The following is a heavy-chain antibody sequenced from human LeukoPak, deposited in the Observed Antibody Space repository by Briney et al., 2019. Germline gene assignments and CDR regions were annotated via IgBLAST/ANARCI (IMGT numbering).Heavy chain of an antibody. D-gene: IGHD6-19*01. V-gene: IGHV1-2*02. CDR1: GYTFTGYY. CDR3: ARDRRLWLVRYMDA. Sequence: ASVKVSCKASGYTFTGYYMHWVRQAPGQGLEWMGWINPNSGGTNYAQKFQGRVTMTRDASISTAYMELSRLRSDGTAVYYCARDRRLWLVRYMDAWGKGTTVTVSS. J-gene: IGHJ6*03. CDR2: INPNSGGT.